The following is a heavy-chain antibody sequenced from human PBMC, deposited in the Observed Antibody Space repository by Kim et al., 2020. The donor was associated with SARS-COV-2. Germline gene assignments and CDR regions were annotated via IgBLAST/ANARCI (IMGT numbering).Heavy chain of an antibody. CDR1: GFTFSSYW. D-gene: IGHD3-22*01. CDR2: INSDGSST. V-gene: IGHV3-74*01. Sequence: GGSLRLSCAASGFTFSSYWMHWVRQAPGKGLVWVSRINSDGSSTSYADSVKGRFTISRDNAKNTLYLQMNSLRAEDTAVYYCARDGETGWLYYYYYGMDVWGQGTTVTVSS. J-gene: IGHJ6*02. CDR3: ARDGETGWLYYYYYGMDV.